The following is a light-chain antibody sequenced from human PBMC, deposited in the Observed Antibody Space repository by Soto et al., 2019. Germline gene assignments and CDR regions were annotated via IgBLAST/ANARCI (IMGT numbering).Light chain of an antibody. Sequence: DIQMIQSPSTLSASVGDRVTVTCRASQSINNWLAWYQLKPGKAPKLLIYEASSLESVVPSRFSGTGSGTEFTLIISSLQPDDFATYYCQQYNSFSLWTFGQGTKVEVK. CDR1: QSINNW. CDR3: QQYNSFSLWT. J-gene: IGKJ1*01. CDR2: EAS. V-gene: IGKV1-5*03.